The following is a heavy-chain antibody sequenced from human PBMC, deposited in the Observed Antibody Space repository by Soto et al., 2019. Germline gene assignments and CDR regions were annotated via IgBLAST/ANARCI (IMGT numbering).Heavy chain of an antibody. CDR2: INPNSGGP. V-gene: IGHV1-2*02. J-gene: IGHJ4*02. Sequence: ASVKVSCKTSGYTFTDYYMHWVRHAPGQGLEWMGLINPNSGGPISAQKFQGSVTMTRDTSISTAYLELSRLRSDDTAVYYCARGGTTSRXYWGQGTQVTV. CDR3: ARGGTTSRXY. CDR1: GYTFTDYY. D-gene: IGHD1-1*01.